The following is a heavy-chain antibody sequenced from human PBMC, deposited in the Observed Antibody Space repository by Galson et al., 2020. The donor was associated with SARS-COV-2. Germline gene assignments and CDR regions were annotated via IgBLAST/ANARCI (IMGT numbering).Heavy chain of an antibody. J-gene: IGHJ6*02. CDR2: VYSSGSA. V-gene: IGHV4-39*07. Sequence: ASETLTLTCTASGGSISTNGYFWGWVRQPPGKGLEWIGSVYSSGSAYYNPSLTSRVTISLDTSKNQFSLRLTSVTAADTAMYYCARDEGYGNGLRGADVWGQGTTVTVSS. CDR1: GGSISTNGYF. D-gene: IGHD6-19*01. CDR3: ARDEGYGNGLRGADV.